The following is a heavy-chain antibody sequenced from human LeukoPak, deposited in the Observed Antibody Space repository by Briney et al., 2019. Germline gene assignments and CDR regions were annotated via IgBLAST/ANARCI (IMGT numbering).Heavy chain of an antibody. CDR1: GGTFSSYA. Sequence: SVTVSFKASGGTFSSYAISWVRQAPGQGLEWMGGIIPIFGTANYAQKFQGRVTITADESTSTAYMELSSLRSEDTAVYYCARDAERGYSYYYFDYWGQGTLVTVSS. D-gene: IGHD5-18*01. V-gene: IGHV1-69*13. J-gene: IGHJ4*02. CDR3: ARDAERGYSYYYFDY. CDR2: IIPIFGTA.